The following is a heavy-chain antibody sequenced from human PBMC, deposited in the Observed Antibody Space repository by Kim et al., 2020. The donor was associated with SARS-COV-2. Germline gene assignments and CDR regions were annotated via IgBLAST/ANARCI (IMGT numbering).Heavy chain of an antibody. CDR1: GFTFRSYS. CDR3: ARARGEYNYGTNWFDS. D-gene: IGHD5-18*01. J-gene: IGHJ5*01. V-gene: IGHV3-48*02. CDR2: ISSSSSSI. Sequence: GGSLRLSCAASGFTFRSYSMNWVRQAPGKGLEWVSYISSSSSSIYYADSVKGRFTISRDNAKNSLYLQMNSLRDEDTAVYYCARARGEYNYGTNWFDSWGQGTLVTVSS.